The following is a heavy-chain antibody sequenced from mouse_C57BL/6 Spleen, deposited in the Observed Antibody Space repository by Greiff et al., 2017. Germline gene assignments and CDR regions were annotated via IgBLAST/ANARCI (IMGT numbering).Heavy chain of an antibody. CDR2: INPDNGGT. V-gene: IGHV1-18*01. CDR1: GYTFTDYN. J-gene: IGHJ2*01. D-gene: IGHD1-1*01. CDR3: ARGRLDVYYGSGYFDY. Sequence: EVQLQQSGPELVKPGASVKIPCKASGYTFTDYNMDWVKQSHGKGLEWMGDINPDNGGTIYNQKFKGKATLTVDKSSRTAYMVPRSLTSEDTAVYSCARGRLDVYYGSGYFDYWAQGTTPPVSS.